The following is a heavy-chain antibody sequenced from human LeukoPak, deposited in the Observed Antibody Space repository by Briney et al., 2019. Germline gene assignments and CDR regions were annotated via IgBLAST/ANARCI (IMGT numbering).Heavy chain of an antibody. D-gene: IGHD3-22*01. CDR3: ARATYYDGSGYSADY. J-gene: IGHJ4*02. Sequence: ISRSSATMYYADSVKGRFTISRDNAKNSLYLQMNSLRAEDTAVYYCARATYYDGSGYSADYWGQGALVTVSS. V-gene: IGHV3-48*01. CDR2: ISRSSATM.